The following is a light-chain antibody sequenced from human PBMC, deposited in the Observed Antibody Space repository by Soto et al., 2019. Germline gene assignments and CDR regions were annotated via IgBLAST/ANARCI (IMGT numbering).Light chain of an antibody. V-gene: IGKV1-5*03. CDR3: QQYTNTNNPWM. J-gene: IGKJ1*01. CDR1: QSISSW. CDR2: KAS. Sequence: DIQMTQYPSTLSASVGDRVTITCRAGQSISSWLAWYQQKPGKAPKLLIYKASTLKSGVPSRLSGSGSGKEFTLIISGLQTDDSATYYCQQYTNTNNPWMFGQGTKVDIK.